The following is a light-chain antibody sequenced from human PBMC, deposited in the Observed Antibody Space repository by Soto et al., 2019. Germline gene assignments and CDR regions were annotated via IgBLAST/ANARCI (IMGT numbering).Light chain of an antibody. J-gene: IGKJ5*01. V-gene: IGKV3-20*01. CDR2: GAS. CDR3: QQYGGSPIT. Sequence: EVVLTQSPGTLSLSPGDRATLSCGASQSVTSKLAWYQQKPGQAPRLLISGASNRATVIPDRFSGSGSGTDFTLTISRLEPDDCALYFCQQYGGSPITFGLGTRLEI. CDR1: QSVTSK.